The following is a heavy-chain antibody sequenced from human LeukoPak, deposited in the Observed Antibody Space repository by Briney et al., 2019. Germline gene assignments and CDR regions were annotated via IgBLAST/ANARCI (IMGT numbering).Heavy chain of an antibody. CDR3: ARDASYCSGGSCFNWFDP. CDR2: IYHSGST. D-gene: IGHD2-15*01. Sequence: SQTLSLTCAVSGGSISSGGYSWSWIRQPPGKGLEWIGYIYHSGSTYYNPSLKSRVTISVGRSKNQFSLKLSSVTAADTAVYYCARDASYCSGGSCFNWFDPWGQGTLVTVSS. CDR1: GGSISSGGYS. J-gene: IGHJ5*02. V-gene: IGHV4-30-2*01.